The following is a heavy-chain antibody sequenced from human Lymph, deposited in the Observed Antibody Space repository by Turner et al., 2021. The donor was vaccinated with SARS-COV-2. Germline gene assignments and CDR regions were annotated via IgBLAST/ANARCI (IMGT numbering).Heavy chain of an antibody. Sequence: QVQLVASGGGVVQPGRSLRLSCAAYGFTFSTYAIHWVRQAAGKGLEWVAVISYDGSNKYYADSVKGRFTISRDNSKNTLYLQMNSLRAEDTAVYYCARYGSGGYFYYGLDVWGQGTTVTVSS. V-gene: IGHV3-30*04. CDR1: GFTFSTYA. D-gene: IGHD3-10*01. CDR2: ISYDGSNK. J-gene: IGHJ6*02. CDR3: ARYGSGGYFYYGLDV.